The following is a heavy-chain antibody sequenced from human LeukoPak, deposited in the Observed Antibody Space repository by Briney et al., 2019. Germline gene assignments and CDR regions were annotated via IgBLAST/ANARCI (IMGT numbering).Heavy chain of an antibody. CDR3: CRYQLLYPFDP. D-gene: IGHD2-2*02. CDR2: MSGSGGST. CDR1: GFTFSSYA. Sequence: GGSLRLSCAASGFTFSSYAMSWVRQAPGKGLEWGSAMSGSGGSTYCADSVKGRFTISRDNSKNTLYLQMNSLRDEDTAVYYCCRYQLLYPFDPWGQGTLVTVSS. V-gene: IGHV3-23*01. J-gene: IGHJ5*02.